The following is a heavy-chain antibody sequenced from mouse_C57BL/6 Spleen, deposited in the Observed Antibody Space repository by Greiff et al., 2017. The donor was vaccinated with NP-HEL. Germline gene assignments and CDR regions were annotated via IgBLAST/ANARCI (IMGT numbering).Heavy chain of an antibody. V-gene: IGHV1-55*01. CDR1: GYTFTSYW. CDR3: ARYTTVVGSGFAY. J-gene: IGHJ3*01. Sequence: QVQLQQPGAELVKPGASVKMSCKASGYTFTSYWITWVKQRPGQGLEWIGDIYPGSGSTNYNEKFKSKATLTVDTSSSTAYMQLSSLTSEDSAVYYCARYTTVVGSGFAYWGQGTLVTVSA. CDR2: IYPGSGST. D-gene: IGHD1-1*01.